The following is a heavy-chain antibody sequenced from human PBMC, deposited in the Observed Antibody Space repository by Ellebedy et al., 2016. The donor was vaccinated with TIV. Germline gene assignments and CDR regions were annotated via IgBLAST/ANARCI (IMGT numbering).Heavy chain of an antibody. D-gene: IGHD3-3*01. J-gene: IGHJ6*02. V-gene: IGHV3-9*01. CDR2: ISWNSGSI. CDR3: AKDSYYDFWSGYFKSYYYYGMDV. Sequence: SLKISCAASGFTFDDYAMHWVRQAPGKGLEWVSGISWNSGSIGYADSVKGRFAISRDNAKNSLYLQMNSLRAEDTALYYCAKDSYYDFWSGYFKSYYYYGMDVWGQGTTVTVSS. CDR1: GFTFDDYA.